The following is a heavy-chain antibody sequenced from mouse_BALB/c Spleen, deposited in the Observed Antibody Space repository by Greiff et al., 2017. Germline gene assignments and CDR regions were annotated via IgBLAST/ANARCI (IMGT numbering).Heavy chain of an antibody. D-gene: IGHD2-4*01. CDR3: EREDDLGGYLDY. V-gene: IGHV1-82*01. CDR2: IYHGDGDT. Sequence: LVESGPELVKPGASVKISCKASGFAFSSSWMYWVKQRPGQGLEWIGRIYHGDGDTNYNGKFKGKATLAADKATSTAYMQLSSLTSVDSAVYFSEREDDLGGYLDYWGQGTTLTVSS. CDR1: GFAFSSSW. J-gene: IGHJ2*01.